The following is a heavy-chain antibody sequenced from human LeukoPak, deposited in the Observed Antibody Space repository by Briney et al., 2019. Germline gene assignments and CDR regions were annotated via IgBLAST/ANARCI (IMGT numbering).Heavy chain of an antibody. Sequence: GASVKVSCKASGYTFTSYYMHWVRQAPGQGLEWMGIINPSGGSTSYAQKFQGRATMTRDTSTSTVYMDLSSLRSEDTAVYYCARGISYSSSWSSYLGMDVWGQGTTVIVSS. D-gene: IGHD6-13*01. J-gene: IGHJ6*02. CDR2: INPSGGST. CDR1: GYTFTSYY. V-gene: IGHV1-46*01. CDR3: ARGISYSSSWSSYLGMDV.